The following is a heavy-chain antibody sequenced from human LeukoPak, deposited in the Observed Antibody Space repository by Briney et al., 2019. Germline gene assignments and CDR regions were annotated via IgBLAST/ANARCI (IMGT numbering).Heavy chain of an antibody. CDR2: IYYSGST. Sequence: SETLSFTCTVSGGSISSYYWSWIRQPPGKGLEWIGYIYYSGSTNYNPSLKSRVTISVDTSKNQFSLKLSSVTAADTAVYYCARGFIGSEWGQGTLVTVSS. CDR3: ARGFIGSE. D-gene: IGHD6-25*01. J-gene: IGHJ4*02. V-gene: IGHV4-59*08. CDR1: GGSISSYY.